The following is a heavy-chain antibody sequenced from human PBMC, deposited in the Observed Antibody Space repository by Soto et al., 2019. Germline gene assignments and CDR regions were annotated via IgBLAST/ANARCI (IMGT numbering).Heavy chain of an antibody. CDR3: AREYYSSTTLIDY. CDR1: GFTFTSYP. J-gene: IGHJ4*02. CDR2: VHPYEGPT. D-gene: IGHD1-26*01. Sequence: VHLVQSGPEVKRPGASVKVSCQTSGFTFTSYPFSWVRQAPGQGLEWLAWVHPYEGPTKVAHQFRDRITLTTDTAAATVFMELTRLTSDDTAVYFCAREYYSSTTLIDYWGQGTLVAVAS. V-gene: IGHV1-18*04.